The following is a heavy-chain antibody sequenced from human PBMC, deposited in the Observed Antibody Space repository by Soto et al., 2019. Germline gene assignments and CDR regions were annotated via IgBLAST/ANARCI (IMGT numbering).Heavy chain of an antibody. CDR2: ISYDGSNK. CDR1: GFTFSSYG. V-gene: IGHV3-30*18. Sequence: QVQLVESGGGVVQPGRSLRLSCAASGFTFSSYGMHWVRQAPGKGLEWVAVISYDGSNKYYADSVKGRFTISRDNSKNTLYLQMNSLRAEDTAVYYCAKDKGLYDGVLYWGQGTLVTVSS. D-gene: IGHD5-12*01. J-gene: IGHJ4*02. CDR3: AKDKGLYDGVLY.